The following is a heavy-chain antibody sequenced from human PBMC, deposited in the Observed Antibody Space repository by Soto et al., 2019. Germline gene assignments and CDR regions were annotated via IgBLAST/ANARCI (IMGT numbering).Heavy chain of an antibody. D-gene: IGHD1-20*01. CDR2: ISYDGSNK. Sequence: PGGSLRLSCAASGFTFSSYGMHWVRQAPGKGLEWVAVISYDGSNKYYADSVKGRFTISRDNSKNTLYLQMNSLRAEDTAVYYCAKEEPLPDNALVPLAYSGQGTLVTVSS. V-gene: IGHV3-30*18. CDR1: GFTFSSYG. J-gene: IGHJ4*02. CDR3: AKEEPLPDNALVPLAY.